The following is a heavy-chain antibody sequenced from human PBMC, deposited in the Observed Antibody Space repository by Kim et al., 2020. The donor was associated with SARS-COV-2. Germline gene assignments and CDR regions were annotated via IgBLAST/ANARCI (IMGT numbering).Heavy chain of an antibody. CDR3: AVMPSP. V-gene: IGHV7-4-1*02. CDR2: INTETGDT. CDR1: GYRFTNYA. J-gene: IGHJ5*02. Sequence: ASVKVSCKASGYRFTNYAMNWVRQAPGQGLEWMGWINTETGDTKYAQGFTGRFVFSLDTSVTTAYLQINSLKGEDTAVYYCAVMPSPWGQGTLVTVSS. D-gene: IGHD2-2*01.